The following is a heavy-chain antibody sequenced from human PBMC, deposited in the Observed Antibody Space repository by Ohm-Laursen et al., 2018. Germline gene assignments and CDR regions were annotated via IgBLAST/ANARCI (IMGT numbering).Heavy chain of an antibody. CDR1: GGSISSSSYY. Sequence: SETLSLTCTVSGGSISSSSYYWGWIRQPPGKGLEWIGSIYYSGSTYYNPSLKSRVTISVDTSKNQFPVKLSFVTAADTAVYYCARRPPNHDILTGYWARGWVDVWGQGTTVTVSS. CDR3: ARRPPNHDILTGYWARGWVDV. D-gene: IGHD3-9*01. J-gene: IGHJ6*02. V-gene: IGHV4-39*01. CDR2: IYYSGST.